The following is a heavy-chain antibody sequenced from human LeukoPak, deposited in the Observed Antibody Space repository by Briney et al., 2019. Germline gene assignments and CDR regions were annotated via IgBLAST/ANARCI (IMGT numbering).Heavy chain of an antibody. CDR2: IYHSGST. J-gene: IGHJ5*02. CDR3: ARVPNWFDP. Sequence: SETLSLTCTVSGYSISSGYYWGWIRQPPGKGLVWIGSIYHSGSTYYNPSLKSRVTISVDTSKNQFSLKLSSVTAADTAVYYCARVPNWFDPWGQGTLVTVSS. V-gene: IGHV4-38-2*02. CDR1: GYSISSGYY.